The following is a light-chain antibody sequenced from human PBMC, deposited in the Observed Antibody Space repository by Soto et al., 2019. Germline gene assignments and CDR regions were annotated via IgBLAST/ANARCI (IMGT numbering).Light chain of an antibody. CDR1: NIGSKS. CDR3: QVWDSSSEVI. J-gene: IGLJ2*01. CDR2: DDT. V-gene: IGLV3-21*02. Sequence: SYELTQPPSVSVAPGQTARFTCGGDNIGSKSVHWYQQKPGQAPVLVVYDDTGRPSGIPERFFGSNSGNTATLTISRVEAGDEADYYCQVWDSSSEVIFGGGTKQTVL.